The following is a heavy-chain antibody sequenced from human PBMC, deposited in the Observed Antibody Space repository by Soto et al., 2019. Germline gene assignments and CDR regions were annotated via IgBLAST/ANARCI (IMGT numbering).Heavy chain of an antibody. J-gene: IGHJ3*02. CDR3: VRDLDYFDSRTFYLGVKFDI. CDR2: INPKSAVT. V-gene: IGHV1-2*02. Sequence: ASVKVSCKASGYTFTDYYIHWVRQAPGQGLQWMGWINPKSAVTNYARGFQGRVTLTADSSTSTAYMELSSLRYDDTAVFFCVRDLDYFDSRTFYLGVKFDIWG. CDR1: GYTFTDYY. D-gene: IGHD3-22*01.